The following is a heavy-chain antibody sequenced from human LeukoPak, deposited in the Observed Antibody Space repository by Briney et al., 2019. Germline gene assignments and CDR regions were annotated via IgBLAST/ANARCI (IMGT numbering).Heavy chain of an antibody. CDR2: IYTSGST. D-gene: IGHD2-15*01. CDR1: GGSISSYY. CDR3: ARREGYCSGGSCYRFDY. V-gene: IGHV4-4*07. Sequence: SETLSLTCTVSGGSISSYYWSWIRQPAGKGLEWIGRIYTSGSTNYNPSLKSRVTMPVDTSKNQFSLKLSSVTAADTAVYYCARREGYCSGGSCYRFDYWGQGTLVTVSS. J-gene: IGHJ4*02.